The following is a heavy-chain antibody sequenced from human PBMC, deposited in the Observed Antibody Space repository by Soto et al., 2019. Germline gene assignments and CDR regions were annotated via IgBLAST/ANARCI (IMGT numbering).Heavy chain of an antibody. CDR3: ADLLVADTEMDV. CDR2: IIPILGIA. V-gene: IGHV1-69*02. J-gene: IGHJ6*02. Sequence: QVQLVQSGAEVKKPGSSVKVSCKASGGTFSSYTISWVRQAPGQGLEWMGRIIPILGIANYGQKFQGRVTITADKSTSTAYMELSSLRSEDTAVYYCADLLVADTEMDVWGQGTTVTVSS. CDR1: GGTFSSYT. D-gene: IGHD2-15*01.